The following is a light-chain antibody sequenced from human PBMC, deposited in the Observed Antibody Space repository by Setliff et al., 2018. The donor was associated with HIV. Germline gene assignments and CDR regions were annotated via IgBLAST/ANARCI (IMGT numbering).Light chain of an antibody. V-gene: IGLV1-44*01. J-gene: IGLJ1*01. CDR2: NND. Sequence: QSALTQPPSAAGTPGQGVTISCSGTGSNIGSNTLNWYQQLPGTAPKLLIYNNDQRPSGVPDRFSGSKSGTSASLAISGLQSEDEADYYCAAWDGSLNGRVFGTGTKV. CDR3: AAWDGSLNGRV. CDR1: GSNIGSNT.